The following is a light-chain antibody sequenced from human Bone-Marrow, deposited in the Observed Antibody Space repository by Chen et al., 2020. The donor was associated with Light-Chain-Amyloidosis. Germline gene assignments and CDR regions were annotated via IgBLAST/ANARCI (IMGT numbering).Light chain of an antibody. CDR1: QSLLHSNGYNY. Sequence: DLGMTQSPLSLPVTPGEPASISCRSSQSLLHSNGYNYLDWYLQKPGQSPQLLIYLGSNRASGVPDRFSGSGSGTDFTLKISRVEAEDVGVYYCMQALQTPRTFGQGTKVEIK. CDR3: MQALQTPRT. CDR2: LGS. J-gene: IGKJ1*01. V-gene: IGKV2-28*01.